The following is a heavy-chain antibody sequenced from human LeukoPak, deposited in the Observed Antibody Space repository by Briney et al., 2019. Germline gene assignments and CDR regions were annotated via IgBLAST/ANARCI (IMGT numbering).Heavy chain of an antibody. V-gene: IGHV3-30*02. D-gene: IGHD6-13*01. J-gene: IGHJ3*02. CDR2: IRYDGSNK. CDR3: AKRRGAAAYDAFDI. CDR1: GFTFSSYG. Sequence: PGGSLRLSCAASGFTFSSYGVHWVRQSPGKGLEWVAFIRYDGSNKYYADSVKGRFTISRDNSKNTLYLQMNSLRAEDTAFYYCAKRRGAAAYDAFDIWGQGTMVTVSS.